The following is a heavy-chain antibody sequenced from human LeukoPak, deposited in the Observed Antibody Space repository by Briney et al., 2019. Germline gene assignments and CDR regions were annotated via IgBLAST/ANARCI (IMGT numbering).Heavy chain of an antibody. Sequence: GGSLRLSCAASGFTFSTYSMNWVRQAPGKGLEWVSDISSTSSIIYYADSVKGRFVISRDNAKNSLYPQMNSLRAEDTAVYYCARGGGGSFDRWGQGTLVTVSS. CDR2: ISSTSSII. CDR1: GFTFSTYS. J-gene: IGHJ5*02. V-gene: IGHV3-48*01. D-gene: IGHD3-10*01. CDR3: ARGGGGSFDR.